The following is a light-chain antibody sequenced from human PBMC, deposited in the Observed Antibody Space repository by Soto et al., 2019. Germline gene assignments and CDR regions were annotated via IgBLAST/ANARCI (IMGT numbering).Light chain of an antibody. CDR3: QQYNIYSRT. Sequence: DVLMTQSPSTLSASVGDRVTITCRASQSISSWLAWYQVKPGKAPKLLIYKASTLESGVPSRFTGSGSETEFTLTISSLQPDDLATYYCQQYNIYSRTFGQGTKVDIK. CDR1: QSISSW. V-gene: IGKV1-5*03. CDR2: KAS. J-gene: IGKJ1*01.